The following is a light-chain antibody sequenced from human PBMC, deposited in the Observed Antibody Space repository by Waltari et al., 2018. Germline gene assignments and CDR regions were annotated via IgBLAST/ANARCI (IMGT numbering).Light chain of an antibody. V-gene: IGLV2-14*03. CDR1: SSDLGGYKY. CDR3: ISYTSSRHYV. CDR2: DVS. J-gene: IGLJ1*01. Sequence: QSALTQPASVSGSPGQSITLSCTGSSSDLGGYKYVSWYQQHPGKAPKLIIFDVSGRPFGVSTRFSGSKSGNTASLTISGLQPDDEADYHCISYTSSRHYVFGSGTKVIVL.